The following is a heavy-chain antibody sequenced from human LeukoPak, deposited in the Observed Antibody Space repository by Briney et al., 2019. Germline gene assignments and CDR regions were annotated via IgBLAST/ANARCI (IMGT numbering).Heavy chain of an antibody. CDR1: GGSISSYY. CDR2: THPSVST. Sequence: PSETLSLTCTVSGGSISSYYWSWIRQPAGKGLEWIGLTHPSVSTNYNPSLKSRGTMSVDTSKNQLSLKLSSMTAADTAVYYCARDAYCSCTSCSLVGDAFNIWGQGTMVTVSS. D-gene: IGHD2-2*01. J-gene: IGHJ3*02. CDR3: ARDAYCSCTSCSLVGDAFNI. V-gene: IGHV4-4*07.